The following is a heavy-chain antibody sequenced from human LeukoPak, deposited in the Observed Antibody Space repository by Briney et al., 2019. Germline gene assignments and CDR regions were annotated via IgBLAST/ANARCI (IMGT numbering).Heavy chain of an antibody. D-gene: IGHD3-22*01. J-gene: IGHJ4*02. CDR3: AKHADSSGRPRAGIDY. CDR2: ISGSGGST. CDR1: GFTFSSYA. V-gene: IGHV3-23*01. Sequence: PGGSLRLSCAASGFTFSSYAMSWVRQAPGKGLEWVSSISGSGGSTYYADSVKGRFTVSKDNSKSTLYLQVSSLRAEDTAEYYCAKHADSSGRPRAGIDYWGQGTLVTVSS.